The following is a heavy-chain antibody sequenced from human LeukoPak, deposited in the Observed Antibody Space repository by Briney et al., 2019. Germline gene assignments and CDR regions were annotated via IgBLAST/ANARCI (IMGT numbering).Heavy chain of an antibody. CDR2: IWYDGSNK. CDR3: ARDLPALGYFDWFLGY. J-gene: IGHJ4*02. CDR1: GFTFSSYG. V-gene: IGHV3-33*01. D-gene: IGHD3-9*01. Sequence: GGSLRLSCAASGFTFSSYGMHWVRQAPGKGLEWVAVIWYDGSNKYYAGSVKGRFTISRDNSKNTLYLQMNSLRAEDTAVYYCARDLPALGYFDWFLGYWGQGTLVTVSS.